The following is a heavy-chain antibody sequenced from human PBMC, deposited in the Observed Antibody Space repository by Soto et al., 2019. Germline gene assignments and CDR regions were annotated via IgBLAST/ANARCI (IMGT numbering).Heavy chain of an antibody. CDR3: TTDPGDYEDF. Sequence: VQLVESGGDLVKPGGCLRLSCAASGITFTNAWMSWVRQAPGKGLEWVGRIKNKADGGTTDYAAPVRGRFTISRDDSKDTLFLQMNSLETEDTAVYYCTTDPGDYEDFWGQGTLVTVSS. CDR2: IKNKADGGTT. D-gene: IGHD4-17*01. V-gene: IGHV3-15*01. J-gene: IGHJ4*02. CDR1: GITFTNAW.